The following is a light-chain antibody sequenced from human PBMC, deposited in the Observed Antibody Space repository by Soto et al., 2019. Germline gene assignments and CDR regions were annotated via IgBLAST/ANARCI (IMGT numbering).Light chain of an antibody. CDR3: QQYIPLT. V-gene: IGKV1-5*02. CDR1: QSISSW. Sequence: DIQMTQSPSTLSASLGDRVTIICRASQSISSWLAWYQQKPGKAPKLLIYDASSLESGVPSRFSGSGSGTEFTLTISSLQPDDFATYYCQQYIPLTFGGGTKVDIK. J-gene: IGKJ4*01. CDR2: DAS.